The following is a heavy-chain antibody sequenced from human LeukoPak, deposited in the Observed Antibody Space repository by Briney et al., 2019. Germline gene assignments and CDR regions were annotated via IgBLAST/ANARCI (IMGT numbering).Heavy chain of an antibody. Sequence: GGSLRLSCAASGFTFSNYGMHWVRQTPGKGLEWVAFIRYDGSNKYYADSVKGRFTISRDNSKNTLYLQMNSLTAEDTAVYYCARDPGWIQEEYYFDYWGQGTLVTVSS. D-gene: IGHD5-18*01. CDR1: GFTFSNYG. J-gene: IGHJ4*02. CDR2: IRYDGSNK. CDR3: ARDPGWIQEEYYFDY. V-gene: IGHV3-30*02.